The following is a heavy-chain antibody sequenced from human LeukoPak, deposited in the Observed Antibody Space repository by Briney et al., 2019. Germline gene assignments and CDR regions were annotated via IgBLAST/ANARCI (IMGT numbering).Heavy chain of an antibody. CDR3: ARLWLKRSGYFDN. J-gene: IGHJ4*02. CDR2: IYPGDSDT. CDR1: GYSFTSYW. V-gene: IGHV5-51*01. Sequence: GESLKISCKGSGYSFTSYWIGWVRQMPGKGLEWMGIIYPGDSDTRYSPSFQGQVTISADKSISTAYLQWSSLKASDTPMYYCARLWLKRSGYFDNWGKGTLVPASS. D-gene: IGHD3-9*01.